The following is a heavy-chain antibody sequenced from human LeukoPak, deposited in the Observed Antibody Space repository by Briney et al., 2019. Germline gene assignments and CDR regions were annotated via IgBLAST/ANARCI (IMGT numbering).Heavy chain of an antibody. CDR1: GFTFSSYA. CDR3: ARYGDSSVYYSADAFDI. CDR2: ISGSGGST. J-gene: IGHJ3*02. V-gene: IGHV3-23*01. Sequence: GGSLRLSCAASGFTFSSYAMSWVRQAPGKWLECVSAISGSGGSTYYADSVKGRFTISRDNSKNTLYLQMNSLRAEDTAVYYCARYGDSSVYYSADAFDIWGQGTMVTVSS. D-gene: IGHD3-22*01.